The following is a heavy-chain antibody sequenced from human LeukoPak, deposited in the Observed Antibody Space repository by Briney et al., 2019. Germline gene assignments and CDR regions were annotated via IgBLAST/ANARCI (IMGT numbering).Heavy chain of an antibody. CDR3: ARAFCGGDCYTYYYYYYMDV. V-gene: IGHV3-7*01. Sequence: GSLRLSCAASGFTFSSYSMNWVRQAPGKGLEWVANIKQDGSEKYYVDSVKGRFTISRDNAKNSLYLQMNSLRAEDTAVYYCARAFCGGDCYTYYYYYYMDVWGKGTTVTVSS. CDR2: IKQDGSEK. J-gene: IGHJ6*03. D-gene: IGHD2-21*01. CDR1: GFTFSSYS.